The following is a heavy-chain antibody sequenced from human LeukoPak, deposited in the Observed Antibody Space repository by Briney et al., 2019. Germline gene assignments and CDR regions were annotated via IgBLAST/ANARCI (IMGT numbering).Heavy chain of an antibody. J-gene: IGHJ6*03. CDR3: AKALRDGHYYYYMDV. Sequence: SCKASGYTFTSYYMHWVRQAPGKGLEWVSAISGSGGSTYYADSVKGRFTISRDNSKNTLYLQMNSLRAEDTAVYYCAKALRDGHYYYYMDVWGKGTTVTVSS. CDR2: ISGSGGST. V-gene: IGHV3-23*01. D-gene: IGHD5-24*01. CDR1: GYTFTSYY.